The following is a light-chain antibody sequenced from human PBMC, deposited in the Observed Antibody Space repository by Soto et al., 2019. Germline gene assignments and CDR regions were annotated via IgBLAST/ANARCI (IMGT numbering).Light chain of an antibody. V-gene: IGLV2-14*01. J-gene: IGLJ1*01. CDR3: SSYTSSSTPYV. Sequence: QSALTQPASVSGSPGQSITISCTGTRSDVGGYNYVSWYQHHPGKAPKLMIYDVSNRPSGVSNRFSGSKSGNTASLTISGLQAEDEADYYCSSYTSSSTPYVFGTGTKVTVL. CDR2: DVS. CDR1: RSDVGGYNY.